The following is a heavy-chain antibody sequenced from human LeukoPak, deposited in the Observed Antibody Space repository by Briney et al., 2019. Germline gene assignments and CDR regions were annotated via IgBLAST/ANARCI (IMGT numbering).Heavy chain of an antibody. J-gene: IGHJ4*02. V-gene: IGHV4-39*01. CDR1: GASISSSSYY. CDR3: ARHSTSSGYSPFNY. Sequence: SGTLSLPFTVSGASISSSSYYWGWIRPPPGKGLEWIGSIYYSGSTYYNPSLKSRVTISVDTSKNQFSLKLSSVTAADTAVYYCARHSTSSGYSPFNYWGQGTLVTVSS. D-gene: IGHD3-22*01. CDR2: IYYSGST.